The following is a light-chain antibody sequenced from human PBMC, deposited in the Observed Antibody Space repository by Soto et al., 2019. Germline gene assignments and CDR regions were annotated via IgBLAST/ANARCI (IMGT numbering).Light chain of an antibody. CDR3: QQYNSYSVYT. V-gene: IGKV1-5*01. J-gene: IGKJ2*01. CDR1: QSISSW. Sequence: DIQMTQSPSTLSASVGDRVIITCRASQSISSWLAWYQQKPGEAPKLLIYDASSLESGVPSRFSGSGSGTEFTLTLSSLQPDDFATYYCQQYNSYSVYTFGQGTKLEIK. CDR2: DAS.